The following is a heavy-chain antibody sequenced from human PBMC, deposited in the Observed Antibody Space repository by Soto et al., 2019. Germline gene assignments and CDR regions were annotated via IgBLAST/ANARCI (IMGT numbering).Heavy chain of an antibody. CDR1: GFTFSSYA. CDR3: AFNSGSGSYYFDY. Sequence: EVHLLESGGGLVQPGGSLRLSCAASGFTFSSYAMWWVRQAPGKGLECVSAISGGGETTYYADSVKGRFTISRDNSKNTLYLQMNSLRAEDTAVYYCAFNSGSGSYYFDYWGQGTVVTVSS. D-gene: IGHD3-10*01. J-gene: IGHJ4*02. CDR2: ISGGGETT. V-gene: IGHV3-23*01.